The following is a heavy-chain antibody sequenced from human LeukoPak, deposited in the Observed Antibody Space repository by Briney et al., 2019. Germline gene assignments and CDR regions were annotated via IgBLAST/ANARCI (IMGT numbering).Heavy chain of an antibody. Sequence: PGGSLRLSCAASGFTFSSYSMNWVRQAPGKGLEWVSSISSSSSYIYYADSVKGRFTISRDNAKNSLYLQMNSLRAEDTAVYYCAKEDSLLWFGDGAFDIWGQGTMVTVSS. V-gene: IGHV3-21*01. CDR1: GFTFSSYS. CDR2: ISSSSSYI. CDR3: AKEDSLLWFGDGAFDI. D-gene: IGHD3-10*01. J-gene: IGHJ3*02.